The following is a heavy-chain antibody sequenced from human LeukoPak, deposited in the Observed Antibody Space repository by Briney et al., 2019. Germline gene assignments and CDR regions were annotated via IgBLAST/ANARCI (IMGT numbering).Heavy chain of an antibody. J-gene: IGHJ4*02. Sequence: PGGSLRLSCAASGLTFSSYSMNWVRQAPGKGLEWVSSISSSSYIYYADSVKGRFTISRDNAKNSLYLQMNSLRAEDTAVYYCARERRGEYYFDYWGQGTLVTVSS. V-gene: IGHV3-21*01. D-gene: IGHD3-10*01. CDR1: GLTFSSYS. CDR2: ISSSSYI. CDR3: ARERRGEYYFDY.